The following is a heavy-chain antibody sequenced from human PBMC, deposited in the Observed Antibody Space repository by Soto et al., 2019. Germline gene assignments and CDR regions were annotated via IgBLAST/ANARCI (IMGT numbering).Heavy chain of an antibody. CDR2: ISAYNGNT. Sequence: QVHLVQSGAEVKKPGASVKVSCKGSGYAFTTYGITWVRQAPGQGLEWMGWISAYNGNTNYAQKLQGRVTVTRDTSTSIAYMELRSLRSDDTAVYYCARRRYGDYWGQGALVTVSS. CDR3: ARRRYGDY. V-gene: IGHV1-18*01. D-gene: IGHD1-1*01. J-gene: IGHJ4*02. CDR1: GYAFTTYG.